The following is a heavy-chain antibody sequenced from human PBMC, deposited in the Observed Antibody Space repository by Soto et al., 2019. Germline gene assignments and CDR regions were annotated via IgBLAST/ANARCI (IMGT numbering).Heavy chain of an antibody. J-gene: IGHJ4*02. CDR3: ARREKAPKRSSSGDY. CDR1: GYTFTSYG. CDR2: ISAYNGNT. V-gene: IGHV1-18*01. Sequence: ASVKVSCKASGYTFTSYGISWVRQAPGQGLEWMGWISAYNGNTNYAQKLQGRVTMTTDTSTSTAYMELRSLRSDDTAVYYCARREKAPKRSSSGDYWGPGTLVTVYS. D-gene: IGHD6-6*01.